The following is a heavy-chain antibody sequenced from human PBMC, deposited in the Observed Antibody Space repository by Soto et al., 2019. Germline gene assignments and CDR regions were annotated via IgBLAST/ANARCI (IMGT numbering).Heavy chain of an antibody. CDR3: ARDPTRDYYHRSGSWGLFDY. Sequence: GGSLRLSCAASGFTFSSYAMHWVRQAPGKGLEWVAVISYDGSNKYYADSVKGRFTISRDNSKNTLYLQMNSLRAEDTAVYYCARDPTRDYYHRSGSWGLFDYWGQGTLVTVSS. CDR1: GFTFSSYA. V-gene: IGHV3-30-3*01. J-gene: IGHJ4*02. CDR2: ISYDGSNK. D-gene: IGHD3-22*01.